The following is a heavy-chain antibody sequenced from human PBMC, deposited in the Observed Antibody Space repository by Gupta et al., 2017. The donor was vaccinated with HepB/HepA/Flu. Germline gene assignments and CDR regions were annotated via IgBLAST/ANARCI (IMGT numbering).Heavy chain of an antibody. CDR2: IGSGGVTK. J-gene: IGHJ4*02. CDR1: GFTFSDSY. CDR3: ARVAQFWPTYYFDY. V-gene: IGHV3-11*01. D-gene: IGHD2-21*01. Sequence: QVQLVESGGGLVKPGGSLRLSCAASGFTFSDSYMSWVRQAPGKRPEWVSYIGSGGVTKYYADSVRGRFTVSRDNAKNSLYLQVNSLSADDTAVYYCARVAQFWPTYYFDYWGRGTLVTVSS.